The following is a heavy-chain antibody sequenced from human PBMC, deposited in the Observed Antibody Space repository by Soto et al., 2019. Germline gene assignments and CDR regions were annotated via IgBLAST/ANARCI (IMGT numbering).Heavy chain of an antibody. J-gene: IGHJ6*02. CDR1: GCTFSSYA. Sequence: ASVKVSGKASGCTFSSYAISWVRQVPGQGLEWMGGIIPIFGTANYAQKFRGRVTITADKSTSTAYMELSSLRSEDTAVYYCARSLRNYYYYGMDVWGQGTTVTVSS. CDR3: ARSLRNYYYYGMDV. D-gene: IGHD4-17*01. V-gene: IGHV1-69*06. CDR2: IIPIFGTA.